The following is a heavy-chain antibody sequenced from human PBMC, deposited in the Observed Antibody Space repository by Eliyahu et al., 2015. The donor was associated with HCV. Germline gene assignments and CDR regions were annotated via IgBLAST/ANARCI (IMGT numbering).Heavy chain of an antibody. V-gene: IGHV3-64D*08. J-gene: IGHJ4*02. D-gene: IGHD7-27*01. Sequence: VQLVEPGGGWVQPGGSLRLSCSASGFSFSDSAMHWVRQTPGKGLEYVSAIGSNGVSTYYADSVKGRFTISRDNSKNTLYLQMSSLTAEDTAVYYCVRDAWGYDYWGQGVLVTVSA. CDR2: IGSNGVST. CDR1: GFSFSDSA. CDR3: VRDAWGYDY.